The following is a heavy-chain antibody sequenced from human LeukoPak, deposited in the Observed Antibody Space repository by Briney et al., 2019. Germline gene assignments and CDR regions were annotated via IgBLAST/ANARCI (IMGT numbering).Heavy chain of an antibody. CDR2: ISYDGSNK. V-gene: IGHV3-30*03. D-gene: IGHD5-12*01. Sequence: SCKASGYTFTGYYMHWVRQAPGKGLEWVAVISYDGSNKYYADSVKGRFTISRDNSKDTLYLQMNSLRAEDTAVYYCARTDIVATIKDWYFDLWGRGTLVTVSS. CDR1: GYTFTGYY. J-gene: IGHJ2*01. CDR3: ARTDIVATIKDWYFDL.